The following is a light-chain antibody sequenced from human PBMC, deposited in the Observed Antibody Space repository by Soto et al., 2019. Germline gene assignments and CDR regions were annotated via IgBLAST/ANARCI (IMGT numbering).Light chain of an antibody. V-gene: IGKV1-39*01. J-gene: IGKJ1*01. CDR2: AAS. Sequence: DIQMTQSPSTLSASVGDRVTITCRASQNIRNYLNWYQQKPGRAPKILIYAASSLQSGVPSRFSGGGSWADFTLTITSLQPGDFATYYCQQSYSSPWTFGQGTKVEIK. CDR1: QNIRNY. CDR3: QQSYSSPWT.